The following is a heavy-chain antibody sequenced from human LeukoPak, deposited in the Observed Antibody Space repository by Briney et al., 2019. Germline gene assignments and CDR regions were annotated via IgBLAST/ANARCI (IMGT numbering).Heavy chain of an antibody. V-gene: IGHV3-7*01. Sequence: GGSLRLSCAASGFTFSSYWMSWVRQAPGKGLEWVANIKQDGSEKYYVDSVKGRFTISRDNAKNSLYLQMNSLRAEDTAVYYCARGPQGATLRPYYYYYMDVWGKGTTVTVSS. D-gene: IGHD5-24*01. J-gene: IGHJ6*03. CDR3: ARGPQGATLRPYYYYYMDV. CDR1: GFTFSSYW. CDR2: IKQDGSEK.